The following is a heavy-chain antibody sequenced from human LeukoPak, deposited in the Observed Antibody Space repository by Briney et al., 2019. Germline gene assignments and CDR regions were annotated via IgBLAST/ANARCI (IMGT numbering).Heavy chain of an antibody. CDR2: IDLSGSTL. J-gene: IGHJ3*02. CDR1: GFTFSDYT. Sequence: GGSLRLSCAASGFTFSDYTMNWVRQAPGKGLEWVSYIDLSGSTLYYVDSVKGRFTISRDNAKNSLYLQMNNLRAEDTGVYYCARHIVGDTQAFDIWGQGTMVTVSS. D-gene: IGHD3-10*01. V-gene: IGHV3-48*04. CDR3: ARHIVGDTQAFDI.